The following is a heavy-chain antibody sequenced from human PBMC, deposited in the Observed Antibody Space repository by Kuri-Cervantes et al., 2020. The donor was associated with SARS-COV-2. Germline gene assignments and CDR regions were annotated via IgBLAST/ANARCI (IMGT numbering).Heavy chain of an antibody. V-gene: IGHV3-21*01. CDR3: ARVIVGARGFDY. CDR1: GFTVCSYI. J-gene: IGHJ4*02. D-gene: IGHD1-26*01. Sequence: LSLTSAASGFTVCSYIMNWVRQAPGKGLEWVSSIISSSIYIYYADSVKGRFSISRDNAKNSLYLQKNSLRAEDAAVYHCARVIVGARGFDYWGQGTLVTVSS. CDR2: IISSSIYI.